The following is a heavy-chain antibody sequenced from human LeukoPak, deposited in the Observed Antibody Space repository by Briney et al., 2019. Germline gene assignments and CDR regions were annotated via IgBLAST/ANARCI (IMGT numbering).Heavy chain of an antibody. CDR2: MNPNSGNT. CDR1: GNTFTSYD. V-gene: IGHV1-8*01. CDR3: ARVRQLYYYDSSGLDY. D-gene: IGHD3-22*01. J-gene: IGHJ4*02. Sequence: ASVKVSCKASGNTFTSYDINWVRQATGQGLEWMGWMNPNSGNTGYAQKFQGRVTMTRNTSISTAYMELSSLRSEDTAVYYCARVRQLYYYDSSGLDYWGQGTLVTVSS.